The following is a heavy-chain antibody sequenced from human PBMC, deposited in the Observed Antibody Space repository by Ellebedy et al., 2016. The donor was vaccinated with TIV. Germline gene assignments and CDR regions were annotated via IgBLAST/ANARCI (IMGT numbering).Heavy chain of an antibody. Sequence: AASVKVSCKASGGTFSSYAISWVRQAPGQGLEWMGGIIPIFGTANYAQKFQGRVTITADESTSTAYMELSSLRSEDTAVYYCARDRVAVAGIDHRDWYFDLWGRGTLVTVSS. CDR1: GGTFSSYA. V-gene: IGHV1-69*13. CDR2: IIPIFGTA. J-gene: IGHJ2*01. D-gene: IGHD6-19*01. CDR3: ARDRVAVAGIDHRDWYFDL.